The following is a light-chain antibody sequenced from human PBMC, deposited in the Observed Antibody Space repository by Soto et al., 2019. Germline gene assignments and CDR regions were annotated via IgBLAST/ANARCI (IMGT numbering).Light chain of an antibody. V-gene: IGKV3-20*01. CDR3: QQYGSSPPWT. CDR1: QSVSSSY. Sequence: EIVLTQSPGTLSLSPGERATLSCRASQSVSSSYFAWYQQKPGQAPRLLIYGASSRATGIPDRFSGSGSGTDFTLTISRLEPDDFAVYYCQQYGSSPPWTFGQGTKVEI. J-gene: IGKJ1*01. CDR2: GAS.